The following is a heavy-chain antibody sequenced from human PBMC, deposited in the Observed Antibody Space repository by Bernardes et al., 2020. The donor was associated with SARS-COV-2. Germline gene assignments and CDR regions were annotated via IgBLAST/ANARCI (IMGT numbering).Heavy chain of an antibody. D-gene: IGHD6-19*01. J-gene: IGHJ5*02. CDR1: GGSISSNSYY. V-gene: IGHV4-39*01. CDR3: ASQAQHWLVRTWFDP. Sequence: SETLSLTCTVSGGSISSNSYYWGWIRQPKGKGLEWIGSIYYSGSTYYNPSLKSRVTISVDTSKNQFSLKLISVTAADTAVYYCASQAQHWLVRTWFDPGGQRTLVTVAS. CDR2: IYYSGST.